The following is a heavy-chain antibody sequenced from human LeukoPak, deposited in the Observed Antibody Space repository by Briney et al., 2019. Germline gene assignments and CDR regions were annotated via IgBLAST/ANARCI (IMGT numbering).Heavy chain of an antibody. CDR2: INSDGSST. V-gene: IGHV3-74*01. J-gene: IGHJ4*02. Sequence: GGSLRLSCAASGFTLSPYWMHWVRQAPGKGLVWVSRINSDGSSTTYADSVKGRFTISRDNTKNTLYLQMNILGAEDTAVYYCTRARCSRTSCNTESDYWGQGTLVTVSS. CDR1: GFTLSPYW. CDR3: TRARCSRTSCNTESDY. D-gene: IGHD2-2*01.